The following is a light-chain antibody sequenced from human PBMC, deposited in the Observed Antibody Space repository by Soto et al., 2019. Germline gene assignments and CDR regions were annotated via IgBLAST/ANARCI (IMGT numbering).Light chain of an antibody. J-gene: IGKJ1*01. CDR2: WAS. V-gene: IGKV4-1*01. Sequence: DIVMTQSPDSLAVSLGERATINCKSSQSVLYSPNTENYLAWYQQKPGQPPKLLVYWASARESGVPDRFSGSWSGTDCTLTIGSIKAEDVAVYYCPQYYGTPRTFGPGTKVEIK. CDR3: PQYYGTPRT. CDR1: QSVLYSPNTENY.